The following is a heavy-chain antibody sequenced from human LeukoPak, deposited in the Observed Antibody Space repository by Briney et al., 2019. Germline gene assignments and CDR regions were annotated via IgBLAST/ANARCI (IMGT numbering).Heavy chain of an antibody. CDR2: INHSGST. CDR3: ARLGELPDY. CDR1: GDTISTSFYY. V-gene: IGHV4-39*07. J-gene: IGHJ4*02. D-gene: IGHD1-26*01. Sequence: PSETLSLTCTVSGDTISTSFYYWSWIRQPPGKGLEWIGEINHSGSTNYNPSLKSRVTISVDTSKNQFSLKLSSVTAADTAVYYCARLGELPDYWGQGTLVTVSS.